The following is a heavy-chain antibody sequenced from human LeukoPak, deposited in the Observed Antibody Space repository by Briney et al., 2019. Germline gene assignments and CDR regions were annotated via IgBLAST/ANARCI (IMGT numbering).Heavy chain of an antibody. CDR2: ISAYNGNT. CDR3: ARDASGSYTHDY. J-gene: IGHJ4*02. CDR1: GYTFTSYG. Sequence: GASVKDSCKASGYTFTSYGISWVRQAPGQGLESMGWISAYNGNTNYAQKLQGRVTMTTDTSTSTAYMELTSLRSDDTAVYYCARDASGSYTHDYWGQGTLVTVSS. D-gene: IGHD1-26*01. V-gene: IGHV1-18*01.